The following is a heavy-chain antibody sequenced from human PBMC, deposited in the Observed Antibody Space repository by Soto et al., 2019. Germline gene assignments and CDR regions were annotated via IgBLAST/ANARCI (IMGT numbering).Heavy chain of an antibody. J-gene: IGHJ4*02. CDR3: ARAKGDLWFGRPGTDY. Sequence: QVQLVQSGAEVKKPGASVKVSCKASGYTFTSYAMHWVRQAPGQRLEWMGWINAGNGNTKYSQKFQGRVTITRDTSASPADMELSSLRSEDTAVYYCARAKGDLWFGRPGTDYWGQGTLVTVSS. V-gene: IGHV1-3*01. D-gene: IGHD3-10*01. CDR1: GYTFTSYA. CDR2: INAGNGNT.